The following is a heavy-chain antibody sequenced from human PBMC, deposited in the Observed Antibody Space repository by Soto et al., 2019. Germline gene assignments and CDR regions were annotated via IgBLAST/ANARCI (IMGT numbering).Heavy chain of an antibody. V-gene: IGHV3-23*01. D-gene: IGHD5-12*01. J-gene: IGHJ4*02. CDR3: AKGSIEYSASVDN. CDR2: ISARGGSS. Sequence: EVQLLESGGGLVQPGGSLRLSCAASGFSFSSYAMVWVRQAPGKGLEWGSVISARGGSSYFADSVKGRFTISRDNSKNVLSLEMNSLRAADTAIYFCAKGSIEYSASVDNWGQGTLVLVSS. CDR1: GFSFSSYA.